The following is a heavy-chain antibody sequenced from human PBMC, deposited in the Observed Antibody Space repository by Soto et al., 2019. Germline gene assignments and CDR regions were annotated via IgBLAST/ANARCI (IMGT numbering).Heavy chain of an antibody. V-gene: IGHV3-74*01. CDR1: GFNFSNHW. CDR2: ITSDGKSK. CDR3: SRESGDWPLNWFDP. J-gene: IGHJ5*02. D-gene: IGHD2-21*02. Sequence: GGSLRLSCAASGFNFSNHWMHWVRQRPAEGLVWVSRITSDGKSKAYAESVKGRFAISRDNAKNTLYLQMNGLTAEDTAVYYCSRESGDWPLNWFDPWGQGTLVTVSS.